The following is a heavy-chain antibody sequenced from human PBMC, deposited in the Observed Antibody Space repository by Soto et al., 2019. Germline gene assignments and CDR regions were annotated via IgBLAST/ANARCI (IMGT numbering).Heavy chain of an antibody. J-gene: IGHJ4*02. Sequence: QVQLVQSGAEMKKPGSSVRAPCRPLGAPLTPIGLTWGRQAPGQGPEWMGDISPMFGAANYAPKFQGRVTITADESTGTSYMQLSSLTSEDTALYFCAREVQVHTPAFVYWGQGTLVTVSS. CDR3: AREVQVHTPAFVY. V-gene: IGHV1-69*19. CDR2: ISPMFGAA. CDR1: GAPLTPIG. D-gene: IGHD3-10*01.